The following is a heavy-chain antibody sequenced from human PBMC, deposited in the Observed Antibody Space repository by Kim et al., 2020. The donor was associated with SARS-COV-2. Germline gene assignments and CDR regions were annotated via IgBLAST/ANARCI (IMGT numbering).Heavy chain of an antibody. J-gene: IGHJ4*02. CDR2: IYYSGST. CDR3: ASRRYSSSWYQDY. Sequence: SETLSLTCTVSGGSISSYYWSWIRQPPGKGLEWIGYIYYSGSTNYNPPLNSRVTISVDTSKNQFSLKLSAVTAADTAVYYCASRRYSSSWYQDYWGQGTLVTVSS. V-gene: IGHV4-59*08. CDR1: GGSISSYY. D-gene: IGHD6-13*01.